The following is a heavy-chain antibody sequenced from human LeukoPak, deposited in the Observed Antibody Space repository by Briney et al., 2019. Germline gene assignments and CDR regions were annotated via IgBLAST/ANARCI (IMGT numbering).Heavy chain of an antibody. CDR2: VSGSGGST. CDR3: ANRPVWVHYAADY. D-gene: IGHD3-16*01. V-gene: IGHV3-23*01. J-gene: IGHJ4*02. CDR1: GFTFSSNA. Sequence: GGSLGLSCAASGFTFSSNAMSWVRQAPGKGLEWVSAVSGSGGSTYYADSVKGRFTISRDNSKNTPYLQMNSLRVEDTAVYYCANRPVWVHYAADYWGQGTLVTVSS.